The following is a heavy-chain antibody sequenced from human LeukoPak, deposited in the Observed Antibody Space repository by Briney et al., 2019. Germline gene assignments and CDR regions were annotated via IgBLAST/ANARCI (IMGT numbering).Heavy chain of an antibody. Sequence: QPGGSLRLSCAVSGFTFGGRLMHWVRQAPGKGLVWVALIKDDGSTTNYADSVKGRFTASRDDAKNTVYLQMSSLRAEDTAVYHCHPLAFVTNWGQGTLVTVSS. CDR3: HPLAFVTN. J-gene: IGHJ4*02. V-gene: IGHV3-74*01. CDR1: GFTFGGRL. D-gene: IGHD2-8*01. CDR2: IKDDGSTT.